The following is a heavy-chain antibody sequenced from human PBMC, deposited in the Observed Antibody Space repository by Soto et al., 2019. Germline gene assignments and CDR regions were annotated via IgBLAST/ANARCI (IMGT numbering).Heavy chain of an antibody. D-gene: IGHD3-3*01. CDR3: ARRFGVSKRGYYYYGMDV. J-gene: IGHJ6*02. CDR2: IYSGGST. Sequence: PGGSLRLSCAASGFTVSSNYMSWVRQAPGKGLEWVSVIYSGGSTYYADSFQGQVTISADKSISTAYLQWSSLKASDTAMYYCARRFGVSKRGYYYYGMDVWGQGTTVTVSS. CDR1: GFTVSSNY. V-gene: IGHV3-53*01.